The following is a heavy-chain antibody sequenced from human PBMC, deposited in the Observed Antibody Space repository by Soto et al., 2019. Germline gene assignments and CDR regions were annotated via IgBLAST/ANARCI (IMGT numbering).Heavy chain of an antibody. Sequence: SQTLSLTCVISGDSVSSNSAGWNSTRQSPSRGLEWLGRTYYKSKWNNDYALSVKSRITINPVTSKNQFSLHLYSVTPEDTAVYYCTGITWFRGMDVWGQGTPVTVSS. D-gene: IGHD3-10*01. V-gene: IGHV6-1*01. CDR3: TGITWFRGMDV. J-gene: IGHJ6*02. CDR1: GDSVSSNSAG. CDR2: TYYKSKWNN.